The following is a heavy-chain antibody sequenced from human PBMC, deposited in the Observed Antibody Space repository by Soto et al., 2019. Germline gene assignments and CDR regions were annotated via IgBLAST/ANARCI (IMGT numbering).Heavy chain of an antibody. D-gene: IGHD2-2*01. J-gene: IGHJ1*01. CDR2: IYHSGST. Sequence: SETLSLTCAVSGYSISSGYYWAWIRQPPGKGLEWIGTIYHSGSTFHNPSLKSRVTTSVDTSKNQFSLKLRSVTAAETAVYYCAVGYCATASCSREYFQHWGQGTLVTVSS. CDR3: AVGYCATASCSREYFQH. CDR1: GYSISSGYY. V-gene: IGHV4-38-2*01.